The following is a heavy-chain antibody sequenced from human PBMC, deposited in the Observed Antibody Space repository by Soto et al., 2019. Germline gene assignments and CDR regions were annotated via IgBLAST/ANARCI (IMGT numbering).Heavy chain of an antibody. V-gene: IGHV3-21*01. CDR3: ARASSGYSYGKPGFDY. J-gene: IGHJ4*02. CDR1: GFTFSSYS. Sequence: EVQLVESGGGLVKPGGSLRLSCAASGFTFSSYSMNWVRQAPGKGLEWVSSISSSSSYIYYADSVKGRFTISRDNAKNSLYLQMNSLRAEDTAVYYCARASSGYSYGKPGFDYWGQGTLVTVSS. CDR2: ISSSSSYI. D-gene: IGHD5-18*01.